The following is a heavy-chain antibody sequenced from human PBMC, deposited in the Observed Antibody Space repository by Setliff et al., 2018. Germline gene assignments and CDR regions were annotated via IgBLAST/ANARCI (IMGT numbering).Heavy chain of an antibody. J-gene: IGHJ3*02. V-gene: IGHV1-2*04. Sequence: ASVKVSCKASGYTFTGYYMHWVRQAPGQGLEWMGWINPNSGGTNYAQKFQGWVTMTEDTSTDTAYMELSSLRSEDTAVYYCATPRSGIIDAFDIWGQGTMVTVSS. CDR1: GYTFTGYY. CDR3: ATPRSGIIDAFDI. D-gene: IGHD2-15*01. CDR2: INPNSGGT.